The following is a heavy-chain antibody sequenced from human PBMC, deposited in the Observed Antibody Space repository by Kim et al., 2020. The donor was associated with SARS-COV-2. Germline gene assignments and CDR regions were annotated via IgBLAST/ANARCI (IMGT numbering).Heavy chain of an antibody. D-gene: IGHD3-10*01. CDR3: ARDRATITMVRGVSWYYGMDG. CDR1: GGSVSSGSYY. CDR2: IYYSGST. J-gene: IGHJ6*02. V-gene: IGHV4-61*01. Sequence: SETLSLTCTVYGGSVSSGSYYWSWIRQPPGKGLEWIGYIYYSGSTNYNPSLKSRVTISVDTSKNQFSLKLSSVTASDTAVYYCARDRATITMVRGVSWYYGMDGWGQWTTVTVSS.